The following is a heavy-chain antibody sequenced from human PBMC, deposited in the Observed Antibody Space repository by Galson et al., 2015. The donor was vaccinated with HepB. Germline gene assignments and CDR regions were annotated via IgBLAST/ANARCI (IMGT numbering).Heavy chain of an antibody. D-gene: IGHD3-10*01. V-gene: IGHV3-30*18. Sequence: SLRLSCAASGFTFSSYGMHWVRQAPGKGLEWVAVISYDGSNKYYADSVKGRFTISRDNSKNTLYLQMNSLRAEDTAVYYCAKDPSDYYYYYMDVWGKGTTVTVSS. J-gene: IGHJ6*03. CDR3: AKDPSDYYYYYMDV. CDR1: GFTFSSYG. CDR2: ISYDGSNK.